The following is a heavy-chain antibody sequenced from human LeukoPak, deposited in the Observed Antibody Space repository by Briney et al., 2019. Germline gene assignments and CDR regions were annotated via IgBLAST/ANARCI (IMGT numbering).Heavy chain of an antibody. CDR1: GFTFSSYG. Sequence: GGSLRLSCAASGFTFSSYGMHWVRQAPGKGLEWVAFIRYDGNNKNYADSVKGRFTISRDNSKNTLYLQMNSLRAEDTAVYYCAKDPHEYYYYYMDVWGKGTTVTISS. CDR2: IRYDGNNK. V-gene: IGHV3-30*02. J-gene: IGHJ6*03. CDR3: AKDPHEYYYYYMDV.